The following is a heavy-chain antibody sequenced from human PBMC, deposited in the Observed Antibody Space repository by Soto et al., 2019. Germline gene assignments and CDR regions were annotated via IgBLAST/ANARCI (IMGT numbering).Heavy chain of an antibody. CDR3: ASAMGAATTWDLFDY. D-gene: IGHD1-7*01. Sequence: PGGSLRLSCAASGFTFSSYAMHWVRQAPGKGLEWVAVISYDGSNKYYSDSVKGRLTISRDNSKNTLYLQMNSLRAEDTAVYYCASAMGAATTWDLFDYWGQGTLVTVSS. V-gene: IGHV3-30-3*01. J-gene: IGHJ4*02. CDR2: ISYDGSNK. CDR1: GFTFSSYA.